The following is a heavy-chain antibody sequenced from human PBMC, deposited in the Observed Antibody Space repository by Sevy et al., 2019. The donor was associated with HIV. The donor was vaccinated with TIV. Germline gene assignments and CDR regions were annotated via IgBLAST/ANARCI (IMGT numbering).Heavy chain of an antibody. CDR2: ISTDGRST. CDR1: GFTFSNYA. CDR3: VDVVAGRPVGPFNP. Sequence: GGSLRLSCSASGFTFSNYAMHWVRQAPGKGLEHVSAISTDGRSTYYADSVRGRFTISRDNSKNTLYLQMSNLRLEDTAVYYCVDVVAGRPVGPFNPWGQGTLVTVSS. D-gene: IGHD6-6*01. V-gene: IGHV3-64D*06. J-gene: IGHJ5*02.